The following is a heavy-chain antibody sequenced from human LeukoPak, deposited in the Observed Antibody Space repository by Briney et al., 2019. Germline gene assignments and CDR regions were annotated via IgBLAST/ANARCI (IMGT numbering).Heavy chain of an antibody. CDR1: GFTFSTYG. D-gene: IGHD6-19*01. CDR2: IGTSSNYI. J-gene: IGHJ4*02. Sequence: PGGSLRLSCAASGFTFSTYGINWVRQAPGKGLEWVSFIGTSSNYIYYADSVKGRFTISRDNAKNSLYLQMNSLRVEETAVYYCARDFGQWLIDDWGQGTLVTVSS. V-gene: IGHV3-21*01. CDR3: ARDFGQWLIDD.